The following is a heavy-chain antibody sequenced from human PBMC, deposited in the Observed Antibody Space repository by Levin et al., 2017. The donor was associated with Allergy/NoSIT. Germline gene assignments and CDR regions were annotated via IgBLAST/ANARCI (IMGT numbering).Heavy chain of an antibody. J-gene: IGHJ6*02. D-gene: IGHD2-2*01. Sequence: AASVKVSCKASGYTFTGSYMHWVRQAPGQGLEWMGWINPNSGGTSYAQKFQGRVTMTRDTSITTAYMELSRLRSDDTAVYYCARVECSSTSCHAPYYYYGMVVWGQGTTVTVS. V-gene: IGHV1-2*02. CDR2: INPNSGGT. CDR3: ARVECSSTSCHAPYYYYGMVV. CDR1: GYTFTGSY.